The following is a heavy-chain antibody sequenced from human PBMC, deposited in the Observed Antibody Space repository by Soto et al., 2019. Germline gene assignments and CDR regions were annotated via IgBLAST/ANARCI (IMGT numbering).Heavy chain of an antibody. D-gene: IGHD3-16*01. V-gene: IGHV1-18*01. Sequence: ASVKVSCKTSGYNFNTYGIIWVRQAPGQGLEWMGWISGYNGYTKYTESLEDRVTLSTDTSTSTAYLELRSLRSGDTALYFCARDRDYSHTDADIDYWGQGTLVTVSS. J-gene: IGHJ4*02. CDR1: GYNFNTYG. CDR2: ISGYNGYT. CDR3: ARDRDYSHTDADIDY.